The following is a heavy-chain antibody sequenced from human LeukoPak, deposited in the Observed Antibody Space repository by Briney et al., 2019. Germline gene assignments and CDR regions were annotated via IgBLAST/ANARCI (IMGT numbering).Heavy chain of an antibody. V-gene: IGHV3-23*01. CDR2: ISGSDGST. CDR3: AKAGDYSYFDY. J-gene: IGHJ4*02. Sequence: GGSLRLSCAASGFTFSYYAMNWVRQAPGKGLEWVSAISGSDGSTYYADSVKGRFTISRDNSKNTLYLQMNGLRAEDTAVYYCAKAGDYSYFDYWGQGTLVTVSS. CDR1: GFTFSYYA. D-gene: IGHD4-11*01.